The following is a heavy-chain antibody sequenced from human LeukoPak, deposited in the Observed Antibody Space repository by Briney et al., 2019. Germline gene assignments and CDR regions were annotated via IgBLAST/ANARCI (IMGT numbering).Heavy chain of an antibody. V-gene: IGHV1-2*02. CDR2: INPNSGGT. Sequence: GASVKVSCKASGYTFTGNYMHWVQQAPGQELEWMGWINPNSGGTNYAQKFQGRVSMTRDTSITTAYMEMSRLRSDDTAVYYCAREYSSGWYKGFAFDIWGQGTMVTVSS. D-gene: IGHD6-19*01. CDR1: GYTFTGNY. CDR3: AREYSSGWYKGFAFDI. J-gene: IGHJ3*02.